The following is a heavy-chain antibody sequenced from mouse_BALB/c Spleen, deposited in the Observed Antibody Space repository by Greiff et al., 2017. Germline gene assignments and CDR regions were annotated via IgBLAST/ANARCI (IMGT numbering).Heavy chain of an antibody. V-gene: IGHV5-12-1*01. CDR3: ARQGGLRIRDAMDY. CDR2: ISSGGGST. D-gene: IGHD1-2*01. CDR1: GFAFSSYD. J-gene: IGHJ4*01. Sequence: EVQGVESGGGLVKPGGSLKLSCAASGFAFSSYDMSWVRQTPEKRLEWVAYISSGGGSTYYPDTVTGRFTISRDNAKDTLYLQMSSLKAEATAMCYCARQGGLRIRDAMDYWGEGTSVTVSA.